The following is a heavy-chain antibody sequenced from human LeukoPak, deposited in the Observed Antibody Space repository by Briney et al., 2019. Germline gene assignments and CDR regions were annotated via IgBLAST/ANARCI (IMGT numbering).Heavy chain of an antibody. D-gene: IGHD2-8*02. V-gene: IGHV3-74*01. CDR1: GFTLSNYW. J-gene: IGHJ6*02. CDR2: VDPDGTTT. CDR3: TRVQAGRSGLMDV. Sequence: GGSLRLSCAASGFTLSNYWMHWVRQAPGEGLVWVSRVDPDGTTTNYADSVTGRCTTSRGNAKNTLYLQMNSLRAEDTALYYCTRVQAGRSGLMDVWGRGTTVTDSS.